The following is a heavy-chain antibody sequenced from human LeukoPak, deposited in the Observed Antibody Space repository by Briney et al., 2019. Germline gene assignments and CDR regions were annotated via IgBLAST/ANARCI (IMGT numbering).Heavy chain of an antibody. J-gene: IGHJ4*02. CDR2: INPSGGST. CDR3: ARGATIFGVVIVTLDY. CDR1: GYTFTSYY. V-gene: IGHV1-46*01. D-gene: IGHD3-3*01. Sequence: ASVKVSCKASGYTFTSYYMHWVRQAPGQGLEWMGIINPSGGSTSYAQMFQGRVTMTRDTSTSTVYMELSSLRSEDTAVYYCARGATIFGVVIVTLDYWGQGTLVTVSS.